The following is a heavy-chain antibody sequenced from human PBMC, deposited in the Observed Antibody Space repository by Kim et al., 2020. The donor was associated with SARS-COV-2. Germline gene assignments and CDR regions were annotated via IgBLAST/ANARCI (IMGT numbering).Heavy chain of an antibody. Sequence: GGSLRLSCAASGFTFSSYAMHWVRQAPGKGLEWVAVISYDGSNKYYADSVKGRFTISRDNSKNTLYLQMNSLRAEDTAVYYCAREFYCSGGSCYSSFDYWGQGTLVTVSS. J-gene: IGHJ4*02. CDR2: ISYDGSNK. V-gene: IGHV3-30-3*01. CDR3: AREFYCSGGSCYSSFDY. CDR1: GFTFSSYA. D-gene: IGHD2-15*01.